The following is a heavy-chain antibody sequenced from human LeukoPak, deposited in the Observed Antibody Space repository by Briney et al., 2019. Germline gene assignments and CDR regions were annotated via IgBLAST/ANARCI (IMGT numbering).Heavy chain of an antibody. V-gene: IGHV3-23*01. D-gene: IGHD3-10*01. CDR3: AKERSGSPSDY. J-gene: IGHJ4*02. CDR2: VSGSGGTT. CDR1: GFSFSSHA. Sequence: GGSLRLSCAASGFSFSSHAMTWVRQAPGKGLEWASTVSGSGGTTYYADSVKGRFTISRDNSKNMLYLQMNSLRADDTVVYYCAKERSGSPSDYWGQGTLVTVSS.